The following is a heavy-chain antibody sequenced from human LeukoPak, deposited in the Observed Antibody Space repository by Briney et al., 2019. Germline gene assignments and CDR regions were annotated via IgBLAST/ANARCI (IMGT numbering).Heavy chain of an antibody. D-gene: IGHD5-24*01. CDR3: AKEMATVNAFDI. CDR2: IYSGGTT. Sequence: GGSLRLSCVASGFTVSSNYMSWVRQAPGKGLEWVSVIYSGGTTDYKDSVKDRFIISRDNSKNTLYLQMNSLRAEDTAVYYCAKEMATVNAFDIWGQGTMVTVSS. V-gene: IGHV3-66*01. J-gene: IGHJ3*02. CDR1: GFTVSSNY.